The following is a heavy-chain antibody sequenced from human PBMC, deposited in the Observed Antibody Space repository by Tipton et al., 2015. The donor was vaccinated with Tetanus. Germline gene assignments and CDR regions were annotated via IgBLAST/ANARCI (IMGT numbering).Heavy chain of an antibody. CDR1: GYIFTNYW. D-gene: IGHD3-10*01. Sequence: VQLVQSGGEVKKPGESLKIYCKGSGYIFTNYWIGWVRQMPGKRLEWMGIIYPADSDTSYRPSFQGQVTISVDISINTAYLQWSSLKASDTSFFYCARHCLNYGSGTYFDPRYGFDIWGQGTLVPVSS. CDR2: IYPADSDT. V-gene: IGHV5-51*01. J-gene: IGHJ3*02. CDR3: ARHCLNYGSGTYFDPRYGFDI.